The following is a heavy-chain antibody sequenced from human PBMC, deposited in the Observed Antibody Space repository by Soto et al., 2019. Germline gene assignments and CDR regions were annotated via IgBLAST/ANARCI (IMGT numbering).Heavy chain of an antibody. V-gene: IGHV4-31*03. D-gene: IGHD3-3*01. CDR3: ARDHRYDFWSGSQRDYYYGMDV. J-gene: IGHJ6*02. CDR2: IYYSGST. Sequence: SETLSLTCTVSGGSISSGGYYWSWIRQHPGKGLEWIGYIYYSGSTYYNPSLKSRVTISVDTSKNQFSLKLSSVTAADTAVYYCARDHRYDFWSGSQRDYYYGMDVWGQGTTVTVS. CDR1: GGSISSGGYY.